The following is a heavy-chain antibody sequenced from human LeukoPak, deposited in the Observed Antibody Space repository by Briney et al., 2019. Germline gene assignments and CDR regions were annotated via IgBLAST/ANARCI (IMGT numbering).Heavy chain of an antibody. CDR3: ARGLSSSWYYFDY. CDR1: GGSISSYY. D-gene: IGHD6-13*01. V-gene: IGHV4-59*01. J-gene: IGHJ4*02. Sequence: SETLSLTCTVSGGSISSYYWSWIRQPPGRGLEWIGYIYYSGSTNYNPSLKSRVTISVDTSKNQFSLKLSSVTAADTAVYYCARGLSSSWYYFDYWGQGTLVTVSS. CDR2: IYYSGST.